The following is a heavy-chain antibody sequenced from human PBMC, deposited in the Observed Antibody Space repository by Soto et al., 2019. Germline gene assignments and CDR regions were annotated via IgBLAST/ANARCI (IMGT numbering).Heavy chain of an antibody. CDR3: ARDLWVEPELYYYGMDV. J-gene: IGHJ6*02. Sequence: SETLSLTCTVSGDSISSADYYWIWIRQTPGKGLEWIGHIFYSGTTYYNPSLKSRLTISVDTSKNHFSLRLTSVTAADTAVYYCARDLWVEPELYYYGMDVWGQGTTVTVSS. D-gene: IGHD1-1*01. CDR1: GDSISSADYY. CDR2: IFYSGTT. V-gene: IGHV4-30-4*01.